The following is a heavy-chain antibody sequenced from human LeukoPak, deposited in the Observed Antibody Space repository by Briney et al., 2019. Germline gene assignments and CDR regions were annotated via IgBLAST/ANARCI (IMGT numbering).Heavy chain of an antibody. CDR2: ITSTSSQI. V-gene: IGHV3-21*01. J-gene: IGHJ5*02. CDR1: GFTFNIYT. CDR3: ARGPPLFDP. Sequence: GGSLRLSCAASGFTFNIYTMSWVRQAPGKGLEWVSSITSTSSQIWYADSLKGRFTTSRDNSKNSLYLQMNNLRAEDTAIYYCARGPPLFDPWGQGTLVTVSS.